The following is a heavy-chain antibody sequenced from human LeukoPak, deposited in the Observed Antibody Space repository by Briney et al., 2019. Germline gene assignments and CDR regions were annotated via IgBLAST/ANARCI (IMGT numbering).Heavy chain of an antibody. J-gene: IGHJ3*02. D-gene: IGHD5-24*01. Sequence: GGSLRLSCAASGLSVISNYMSWVRQAPGKGLEWISVIYSGDNTYYADSVKGRFTISRDNSENSLYLQMSSLRPEDAAVYYCAREREGYAFDIWGQGTLVTVSS. CDR1: GLSVISNY. CDR3: AREREGYAFDI. V-gene: IGHV3-53*01. CDR2: IYSGDNT.